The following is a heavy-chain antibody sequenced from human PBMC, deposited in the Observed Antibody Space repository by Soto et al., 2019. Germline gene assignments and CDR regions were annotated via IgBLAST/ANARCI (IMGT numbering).Heavy chain of an antibody. V-gene: IGHV3-21*01. Sequence: EVQLVESGGGLVKPGGSLRLSCAASGFTFNTYSMNWVRQAPGKGLQWVSSISTSSTYIYYADSVKGRFTISRDDAKNSLYREMNNLRAEDTAEYYCAKILIPVSHPIRDAFDIWGQGTMVTVSS. CDR3: AKILIPVSHPIRDAFDI. CDR1: GFTFNTYS. CDR2: ISTSSTYI. D-gene: IGHD3-16*01. J-gene: IGHJ3*02.